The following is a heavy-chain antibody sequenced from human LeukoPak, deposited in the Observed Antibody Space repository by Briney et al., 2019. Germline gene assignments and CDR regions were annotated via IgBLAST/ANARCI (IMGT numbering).Heavy chain of an antibody. V-gene: IGHV4-59*01. CDR2: ISYSGST. J-gene: IGHJ4*02. D-gene: IGHD6-13*01. Sequence: SETLSLTCTVPGVSISSYYWSWIRQPPGKGLEWIAYISYSGSTNYSPSLKSRVTISVDTSKNKFSLKLSSVTTPDTTVYYCARAASSWSLDYWGQGTLVTVSS. CDR3: ARAASSWSLDY. CDR1: GVSISSYY.